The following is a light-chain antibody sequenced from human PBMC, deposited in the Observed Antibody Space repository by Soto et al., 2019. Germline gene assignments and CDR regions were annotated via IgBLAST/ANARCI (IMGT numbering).Light chain of an antibody. CDR3: QQYNNWPPMYT. Sequence: EIEMPQSPATLSVSPGERASLSCRASQSVSSNLAWYQQKPGQAPRLLIYGASTRAIGVPARFSGSGSGTEFTLTISSLQSEDFAVYYCQQYNNWPPMYTLGQGTKVDIK. CDR2: GAS. J-gene: IGKJ2*01. CDR1: QSVSSN. V-gene: IGKV3-15*01.